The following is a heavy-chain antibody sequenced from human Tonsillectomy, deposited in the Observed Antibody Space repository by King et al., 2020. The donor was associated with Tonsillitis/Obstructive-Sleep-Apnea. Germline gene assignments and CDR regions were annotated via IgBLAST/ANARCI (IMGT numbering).Heavy chain of an antibody. V-gene: IGHV4-59*01. CDR3: ARFDSSGWRAFYY. CDR1: GGSISSYY. Sequence: VQLQESGPGLVKPSETLSLTCNVSGGSISSYYWSWIRQPPGKGLEWIGYIHYSGTTNYNPSLKSRVTISVDTSKSQFSLKLSSVTAADTAVYYCARFDSSGWRAFYYWGQGTLITVSS. CDR2: IHYSGTT. D-gene: IGHD6-19*01. J-gene: IGHJ4*02.